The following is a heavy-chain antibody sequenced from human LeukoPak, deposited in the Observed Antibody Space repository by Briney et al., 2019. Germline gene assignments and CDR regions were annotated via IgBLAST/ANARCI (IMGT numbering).Heavy chain of an antibody. J-gene: IGHJ3*02. CDR2: IYPGDSDT. CDR1: GYSFTTYW. V-gene: IGHV5-51*01. CDR3: ARSEAVAVSDAFDI. D-gene: IGHD6-19*01. Sequence: GESLKISCKASGYSFTTYWIAWVRQMPGKGLEWMGIIYPGDSDTRYSPSFQGQVTISADKSISTAYLQWSSLKASDTAMYYCARSEAVAVSDAFDIWGQGTMVTVSS.